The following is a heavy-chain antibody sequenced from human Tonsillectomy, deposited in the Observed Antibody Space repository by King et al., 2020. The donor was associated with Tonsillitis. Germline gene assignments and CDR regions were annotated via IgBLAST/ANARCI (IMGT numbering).Heavy chain of an antibody. CDR1: GGTFSSYA. V-gene: IGHV1-69*04. Sequence: QLVQSGAEVKKPGSSVKVSCKASGGTFSSYAISWVRQAPGQGLEWMGRIIPILGIANYAQKFQGRVTITADKSTSTAYMELSSLRSEDTAVYYCAREPHVEMATIGPFDYWGQGTLVTVSS. J-gene: IGHJ4*02. CDR2: IIPILGIA. D-gene: IGHD5-24*01. CDR3: AREPHVEMATIGPFDY.